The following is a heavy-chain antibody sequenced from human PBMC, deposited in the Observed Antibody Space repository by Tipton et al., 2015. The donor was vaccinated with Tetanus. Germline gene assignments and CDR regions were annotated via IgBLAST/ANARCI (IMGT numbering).Heavy chain of an antibody. CDR2: IYYSGST. J-gene: IGHJ4*02. V-gene: IGHV4-31*03. D-gene: IGHD3-3*01. CDR3: ARGRGELYDGYFDL. CDR1: GGSISSGGYF. Sequence: TLSLTCTVSGGSISSGGYFWNWIRQRPGKGPEWIGYIYYSGSTYYNPSLKSRVSMSVDTSKNQFSLNLSSVTAEDTAVFYCARGRGELYDGYFDLWGQGTLVSVSS.